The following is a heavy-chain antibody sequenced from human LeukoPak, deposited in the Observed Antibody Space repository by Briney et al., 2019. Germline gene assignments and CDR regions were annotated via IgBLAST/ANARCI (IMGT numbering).Heavy chain of an antibody. CDR1: GRSFSGQY. J-gene: IGHJ4*02. Sequence: TSDTVSLMCALYGRSFSGQYWRWIRQPRGEGREWLEEINHSGSTNYSPYLKSPVTISVDTSKDQFSLKLSSVTAADTAVDYGARGPGSSWYPDYWGQGTLVTVSS. D-gene: IGHD6-13*01. CDR3: ARGPGSSWYPDY. CDR2: INHSGST. V-gene: IGHV4-34*01.